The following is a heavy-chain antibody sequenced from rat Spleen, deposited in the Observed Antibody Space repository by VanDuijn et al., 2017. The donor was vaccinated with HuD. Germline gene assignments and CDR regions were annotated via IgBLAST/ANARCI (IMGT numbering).Heavy chain of an antibody. D-gene: IGHD5-1*01. J-gene: IGHJ3*01. CDR2: ISPSGNYT. Sequence: EVQLVESGGGLVQPGGSLKLSCAASGFAFSNYGMNWVRQAPTKGLEWVASISPSGNYTNYRDSGKGRFTISRDKAKTTLYLKLDSLRSEDTATYYCATTPGRPFAYWGQGTLVTVSS. CDR1: GFAFSNYG. V-gene: IGHV5-19*01. CDR3: ATTPGRPFAY.